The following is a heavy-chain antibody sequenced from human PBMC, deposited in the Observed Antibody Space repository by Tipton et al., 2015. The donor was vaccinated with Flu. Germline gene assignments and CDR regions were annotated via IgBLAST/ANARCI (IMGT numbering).Heavy chain of an antibody. CDR3: ARGDVRVTHHVIDYHYYYGMDV. CDR2: INLSGGA. V-gene: IGHV4-34*01. D-gene: IGHD2/OR15-2a*01. CDR1: DGSLSDYY. J-gene: IGHJ6*02. Sequence: TLSLTCDVYDGSLSDYYWSWIRQSPGKGLEWIGEINLSGGANYNPSLNSRVTISLDTSKSHVSLTLSSVTAADTAVYYCARGDVRVTHHVIDYHYYYGMDVWGQGTAVTVSS.